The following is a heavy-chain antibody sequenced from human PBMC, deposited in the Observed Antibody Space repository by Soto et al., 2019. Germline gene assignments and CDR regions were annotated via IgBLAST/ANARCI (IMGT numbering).Heavy chain of an antibody. CDR3: ARATSFSGHHGY. D-gene: IGHD2-8*02. V-gene: IGHV4-31*03. J-gene: IGHJ4*02. Sequence: QLQLQESGPGLVKPSQTLSLACNVAGGSFSSGGYYWSWIRQLPGKGLEWIGYIYYSGSTYYNPSLKSRFTISLDTSKNQFSLKLSSVTAADTAVYYCARATSFSGHHGYWGQGTLVTVSS. CDR1: GGSFSSGGYY. CDR2: IYYSGST.